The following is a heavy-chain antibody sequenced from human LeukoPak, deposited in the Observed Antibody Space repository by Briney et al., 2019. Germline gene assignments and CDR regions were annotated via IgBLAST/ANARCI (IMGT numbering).Heavy chain of an antibody. CDR2: INPNSGDT. Sequence: ASVKVSCKASGYTFTGYYMHWVRQAPGQGLEWMGWINPNSGDTNYAQNFQGRVTMTKDTSITTAYMELNTLRSDDTAVYYCARDDDYDSQNAFDIWGQGTMVTVSS. CDR1: GYTFTGYY. V-gene: IGHV1-2*02. D-gene: IGHD3-22*01. CDR3: ARDDDYDSQNAFDI. J-gene: IGHJ3*02.